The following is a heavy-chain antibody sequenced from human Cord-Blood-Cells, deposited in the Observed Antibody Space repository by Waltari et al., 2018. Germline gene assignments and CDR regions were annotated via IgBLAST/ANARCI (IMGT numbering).Heavy chain of an antibody. CDR3: ARDLGSSGSGSYYNY. D-gene: IGHD3-10*01. CDR2: IYQSGST. CDR1: GGSISSSNW. V-gene: IGHV4-4*02. Sequence: QVQLQESGPGLVKPSGTLSLTCAVSGGSISSSNWWSWVRQPPGKGLEWIGEIYQSGSTNYSPSLKSRVTISVDKSKNQFSVKLSSVTAADTAVYYCARDLGSSGSGSYYNYWGQGTLVTVSS. J-gene: IGHJ4*02.